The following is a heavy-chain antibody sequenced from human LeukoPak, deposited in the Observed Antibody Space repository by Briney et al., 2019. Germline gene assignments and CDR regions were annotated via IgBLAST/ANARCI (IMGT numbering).Heavy chain of an antibody. D-gene: IGHD1-26*01. Sequence: SGTLSLTCTVSGGSISSYYWCWIRQPAGQGLEWIGRIYTSGSTNYNPSLKSRVTMSVDTSENQFSLKLSSVTAADTAVYYCARVRSGSWDYFDYWGQGTLVTVSS. CDR2: IYTSGST. CDR3: ARVRSGSWDYFDY. J-gene: IGHJ4*02. CDR1: GGSISSYY. V-gene: IGHV4-4*07.